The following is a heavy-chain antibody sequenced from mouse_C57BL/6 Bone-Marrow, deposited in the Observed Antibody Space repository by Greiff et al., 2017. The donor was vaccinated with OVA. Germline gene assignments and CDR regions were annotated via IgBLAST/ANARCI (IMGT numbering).Heavy chain of an antibody. CDR2: IDPSDSYT. CDR3: ARVDY. V-gene: IGHV1-59*01. CDR1: GYTFTSYW. Sequence: VQLQQSGAELVRPGTSVKLSCKASGYTFTSYWMHWVKQRPGQGLEWIGVIDPSDSYTNYNQKFKGKATLTVDTSSSTAYMQLSSLTSEDSAVYYCARVDYWGQGTSVTVSS. J-gene: IGHJ4*01.